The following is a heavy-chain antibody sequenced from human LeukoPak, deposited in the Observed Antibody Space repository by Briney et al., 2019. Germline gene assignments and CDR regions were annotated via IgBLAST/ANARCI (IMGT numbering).Heavy chain of an antibody. D-gene: IGHD3-3*01. CDR2: ISSSSSYI. V-gene: IGHV3-21*01. Sequence: GGSLRLSCAASGFTVSSNYMSWVRQAPGKGLEWVSSISSSSSYIYYADSVKGRFTISRDNAKNSLYLQMNSLRAEDTAVYYCARDIPLFLEHTLWAGWFDPWGQGTLVTVSS. CDR1: GFTVSSNY. CDR3: ARDIPLFLEHTLWAGWFDP. J-gene: IGHJ5*02.